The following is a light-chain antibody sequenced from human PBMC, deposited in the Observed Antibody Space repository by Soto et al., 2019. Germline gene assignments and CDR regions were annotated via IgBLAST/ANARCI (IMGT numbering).Light chain of an antibody. Sequence: DIQLTQSPSFLSASVGDRVTITCRARQGISSYLAWYQQKPGKAPKLLIYAASTLQSGVPSRFSGSGSGTEFTLTISRLEPEDFAVYYCQHCQPYGDSPPLTFGGGTKVDNK. V-gene: IGKV1-9*01. CDR3: QHCQPYGDSPPLT. J-gene: IGKJ4*01. CDR1: QGISSY. CDR2: AAS.